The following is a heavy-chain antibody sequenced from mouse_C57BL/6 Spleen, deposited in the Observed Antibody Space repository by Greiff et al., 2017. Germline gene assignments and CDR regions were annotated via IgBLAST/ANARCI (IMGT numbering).Heavy chain of an antibody. V-gene: IGHV1-19*01. CDR1: GYTFTDYY. CDR2: INPYNCGT. CDR3: ARWDLYLILRYFDY. J-gene: IGHJ2*01. Sequence: VQLQQSGPVLVKPGASVKMSCKASGYTFTDYYMNWVKQSHGKSLEWIGVINPYNCGTSYNQKFKGKATWTVDKASSTAYMVLISLTSEDSAVYYCARWDLYLILRYFDYWGQGTTRTGAS. D-gene: IGHD1-1*01.